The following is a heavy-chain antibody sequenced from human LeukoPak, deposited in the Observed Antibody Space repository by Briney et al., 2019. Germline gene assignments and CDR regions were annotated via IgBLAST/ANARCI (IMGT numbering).Heavy chain of an antibody. CDR3: ARVVYYDSSGYNY. CDR1: GFTFSNYS. D-gene: IGHD3-22*01. Sequence: PGGSLRLSCAASGFTFSNYSINWVRQAPGKGLEWVSSISSSSSYIYYADSVKGRFTISRDDAKNSLYLQMNSLRAEDTAVYYCARVVYYDSSGYNYWGQGTLVTVSS. CDR2: ISSSSSYI. J-gene: IGHJ4*02. V-gene: IGHV3-21*01.